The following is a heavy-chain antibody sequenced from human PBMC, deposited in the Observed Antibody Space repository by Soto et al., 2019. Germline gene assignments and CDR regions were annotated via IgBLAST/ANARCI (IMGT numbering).Heavy chain of an antibody. CDR1: GFTLNSYW. J-gene: IGHJ4*02. V-gene: IGHV3-74*01. CDR3: ARRIAVAGTYDH. CDR2: IDGDGTTT. D-gene: IGHD6-19*01. Sequence: EVQLVESGGGVVQPGGSLRLSCAASGFTLNSYWMHWVRQVPGKGLECVSRIDGDGTTTHYADSVKGRFTISRDNAKNTLYLQMNSLRAEDSAVYLCARRIAVAGTYDHWGQGTLVTVSS.